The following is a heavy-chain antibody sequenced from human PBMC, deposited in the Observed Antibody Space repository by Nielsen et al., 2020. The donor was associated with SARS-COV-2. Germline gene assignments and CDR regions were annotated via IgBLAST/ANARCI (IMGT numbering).Heavy chain of an antibody. J-gene: IGHJ6*03. CDR2: IYHSGST. V-gene: IGHV4-4*02. CDR3: ARDGYGTYYYYYYMDV. Sequence: SETLSLTCAVSGGSISSSNWWSWVRQPPGKGLEWIGEIYHSGSTNYNPSLKSRVTISVDKSKNQFSLKLSSVTAVDTAVYYCARDGYGTYYYYYYMDVSGKGTTVTVSS. CDR1: GGSISSSNW. D-gene: IGHD5-18*01.